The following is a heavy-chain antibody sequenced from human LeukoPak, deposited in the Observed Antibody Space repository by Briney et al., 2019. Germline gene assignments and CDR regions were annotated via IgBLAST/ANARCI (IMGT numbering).Heavy chain of an antibody. V-gene: IGHV3-30-3*01. CDR2: ISYDGSNK. CDR1: GFTFSSYA. Sequence: PGRSLRLSCAASGFTFSSYAMHWVRQAPGKGLEWVAVISYDGSNKYYADSVKGRFTISRDNSKNTLYLQMNSLRAEDTAVYYCASVGGYQLLSNPLNYYYGMDVWGQGTTVTVSS. J-gene: IGHJ6*02. D-gene: IGHD2-2*01. CDR3: ASVGGYQLLSNPLNYYYGMDV.